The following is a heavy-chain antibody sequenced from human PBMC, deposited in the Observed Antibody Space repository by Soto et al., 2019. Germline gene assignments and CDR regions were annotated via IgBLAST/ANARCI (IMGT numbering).Heavy chain of an antibody. CDR2: IHLSGSA. Sequence: SETLSLTCAVSSGSIISSNWWSWVRQPPGKGLEWIWEIHLSGSANYNPSLQSRVTISIDKSENQFSLKVTSVTAADTAVYYCARGANRAFDIWGQGSMVTVSS. CDR3: ARGANRAFDI. J-gene: IGHJ3*02. V-gene: IGHV4-4*02. CDR1: SGSIISSNW.